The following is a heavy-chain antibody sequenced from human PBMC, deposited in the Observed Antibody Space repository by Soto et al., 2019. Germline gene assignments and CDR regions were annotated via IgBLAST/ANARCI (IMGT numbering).Heavy chain of an antibody. CDR1: GYSVSSSDYY. CDR3: APLSVSLSGPYGIHV. V-gene: IGHV4-39*01. Sequence: SETLSLTCSVSGYSVSSSDYYWAWIRQPAGKGREWIGSMLYSGLTYYNPSLKSRVTLSVDTSKNQFSVRLNSVTASDTAVYYCAPLSVSLSGPYGIHVWGQGTTVTVSS. CDR2: MLYSGLT. D-gene: IGHD2-15*01. J-gene: IGHJ6*02.